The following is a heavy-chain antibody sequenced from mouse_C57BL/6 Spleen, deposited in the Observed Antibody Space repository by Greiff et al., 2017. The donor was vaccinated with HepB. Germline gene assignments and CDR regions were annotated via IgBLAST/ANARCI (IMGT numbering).Heavy chain of an antibody. CDR1: GYTFTSYG. CDR3: ASLIRVNYAMEY. V-gene: IGHV1-81*01. J-gene: IGHJ4*01. Sequence: VQLQQSGAELARPGASVKLSCKASGYTFTSYGISWVKQRTGQGLEWIGEIYPSSGNTYYNEKFKGKATLTADKSSSTAYMELRSLASEDSAVYFCASLIRVNYAMEYLGQGTSVTVSS. CDR2: IYPSSGNT.